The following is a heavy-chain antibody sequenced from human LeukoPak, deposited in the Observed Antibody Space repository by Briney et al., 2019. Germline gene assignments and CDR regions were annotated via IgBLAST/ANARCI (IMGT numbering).Heavy chain of an antibody. Sequence: GGSLRLSCAASGFTFSSYGMSWVRQAPGKGLEWVSAISGSGGSTYYADSVKGRFTFSRDNSKNTLYLQMNSLRAEDTAVYYCAKDSYYYDSSGYLDAFDIWGQGTMVTVSS. D-gene: IGHD3-22*01. CDR3: AKDSYYYDSSGYLDAFDI. CDR2: ISGSGGST. V-gene: IGHV3-23*01. CDR1: GFTFSSYG. J-gene: IGHJ3*02.